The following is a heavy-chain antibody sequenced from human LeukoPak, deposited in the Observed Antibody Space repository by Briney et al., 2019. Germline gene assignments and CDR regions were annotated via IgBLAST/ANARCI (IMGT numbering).Heavy chain of an antibody. Sequence: PSETLSLTCAVYGGSLSGYYWSWIRQPPGKGLEWIGEINHSGSTNYNPSLKSRVTISVDTSKNQFSLKLSSVTAADTAVYYCARDSVDTAMSFWIDPWGQGTLVTVSS. V-gene: IGHV4-34*01. D-gene: IGHD5-18*01. CDR3: ARDSVDTAMSFWIDP. J-gene: IGHJ5*02. CDR1: GGSLSGYY. CDR2: INHSGST.